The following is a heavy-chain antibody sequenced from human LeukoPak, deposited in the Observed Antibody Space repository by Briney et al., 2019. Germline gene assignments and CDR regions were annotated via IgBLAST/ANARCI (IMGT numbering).Heavy chain of an antibody. J-gene: IGHJ4*02. CDR3: AAATRAQLLFDY. Sequence: SVKVSCKASGFTFTSSAVQWVRQARGQRLEWIGWIVVGSGNTDYAQKFQERVTITRDMSTSTAYMELSSLRSEDTAVYYCAAATRAQLLFDYWGQGTLVTVSS. CDR1: GFTFTSSA. V-gene: IGHV1-58*01. CDR2: IVVGSGNT. D-gene: IGHD2-2*01.